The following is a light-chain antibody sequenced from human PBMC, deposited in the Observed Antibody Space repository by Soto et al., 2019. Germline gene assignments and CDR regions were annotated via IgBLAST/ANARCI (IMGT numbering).Light chain of an antibody. V-gene: IGLV2-18*02. CDR3: SSFTSSSTYV. CDR2: DVS. J-gene: IGLJ1*01. CDR1: SSDVGSYNR. Sequence: QSALTQPPSVSGSPGQSVTISCTGTSSDVGSYNRVSWYQQPPGTAPKLMIYDVSNRPSAVPDRFSGSKSANTASLTITGLQPEXEADYYCSSFTSSSTYVFGTGTKLTVL.